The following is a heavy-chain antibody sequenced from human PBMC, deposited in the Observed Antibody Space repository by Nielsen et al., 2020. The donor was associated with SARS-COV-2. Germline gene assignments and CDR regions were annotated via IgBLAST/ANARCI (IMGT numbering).Heavy chain of an antibody. CDR2: ISWNSGSI. V-gene: IGHV3-9*01. J-gene: IGHJ4*02. Sequence: GGSLRLSCAASGFTFDDYAMHWVRQAPGKGLEWVSGISWNSGSIGYADSVKGRFTISRDNAKNSLYLQMNSLRAEDTALYYCAKVGLFVGYFDSWGQGTLVTVSS. CDR1: GFTFDDYA. D-gene: IGHD2-15*01. CDR3: AKVGLFVGYFDS.